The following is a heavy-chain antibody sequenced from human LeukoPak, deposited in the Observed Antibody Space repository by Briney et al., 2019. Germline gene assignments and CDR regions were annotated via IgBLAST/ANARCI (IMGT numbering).Heavy chain of an antibody. CDR1: GFTFSSYW. Sequence: GGSLRLSCAASGFTFSSYWMSWVRQAPGKGLEWVATIKQDGSEKYYVDSVKGRFTISRDNAKNSLYLQMNSLRAEDTAVYYCARDSYYDSSGYYYPLFDYWGQGTLVTVSS. CDR3: ARDSYYDSSGYYYPLFDY. D-gene: IGHD3-22*01. J-gene: IGHJ4*02. V-gene: IGHV3-7*01. CDR2: IKQDGSEK.